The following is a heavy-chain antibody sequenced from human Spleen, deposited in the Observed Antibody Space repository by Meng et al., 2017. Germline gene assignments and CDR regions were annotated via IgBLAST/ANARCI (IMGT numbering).Heavy chain of an antibody. J-gene: IGHJ3*02. Sequence: GESLKISCAASGFTFSNAWMSWVRQAPGKGLEWVSIIYSGGSTSYADSVKGRFTISRHNSKNTLYLQMNSLRAEDTAVYYCARGESGGHDAFDIWGQGTMVTVSS. CDR2: IYSGGST. V-gene: IGHV3-53*04. D-gene: IGHD2-15*01. CDR3: ARGESGGHDAFDI. CDR1: GFTFSNAW.